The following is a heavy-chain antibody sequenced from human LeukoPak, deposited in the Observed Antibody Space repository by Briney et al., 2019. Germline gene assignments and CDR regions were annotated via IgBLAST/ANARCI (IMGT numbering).Heavy chain of an antibody. CDR3: AREDCSSTSCSYYFDY. V-gene: IGHV1-2*02. Sequence: ASVKVSCKAYGYTFTVYYMHWVRQAPGQGLEWMGWINPNSGGTNYAQKFQGRVTMTRDTSISTAYMELSRLRSDDTAVYYCAREDCSSTSCSYYFDYWGQGTLVTVSS. D-gene: IGHD2-2*01. J-gene: IGHJ4*02. CDR2: INPNSGGT. CDR1: GYTFTVYY.